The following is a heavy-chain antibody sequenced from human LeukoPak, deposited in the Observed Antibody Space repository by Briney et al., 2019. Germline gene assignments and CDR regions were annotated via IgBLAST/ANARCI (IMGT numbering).Heavy chain of an antibody. Sequence: GGSLRLSCAASGFTFSNYWMHWVRQAPGKGLVWVSRVATDGTDPSYADSVKGRFTISRDNAKNTLYLQMNSLSAEDTAVYYCARDMGPYDGNPGASWGQGILVTVSS. CDR3: ARDMGPYDGNPGAS. J-gene: IGHJ5*02. CDR2: VATDGTDP. D-gene: IGHD4-23*01. CDR1: GFTFSNYW. V-gene: IGHV3-74*01.